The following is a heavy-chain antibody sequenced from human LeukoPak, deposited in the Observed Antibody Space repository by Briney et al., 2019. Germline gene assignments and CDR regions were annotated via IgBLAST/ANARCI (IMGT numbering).Heavy chain of an antibody. V-gene: IGHV3-9*03. CDR1: GFTFDDYA. D-gene: IGHD6-13*01. CDR3: AKSAAAGYYFGY. Sequence: PGRSLRLSCAASGFTFDDYAMHWVRQAPGKGLEWVSGISWNSGSIGYADSVKGRFTISRDNAKNSLYLQMNSLRAEDMALYYCAKSAAAGYYFGYWGQGTLVTVSS. CDR2: ISWNSGSI. J-gene: IGHJ4*02.